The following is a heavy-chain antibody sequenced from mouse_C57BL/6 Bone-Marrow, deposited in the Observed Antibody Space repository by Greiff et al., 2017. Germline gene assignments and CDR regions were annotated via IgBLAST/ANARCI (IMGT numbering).Heavy chain of an antibody. CDR2: IDPSNSDT. CDR1: GYTFTSYS. V-gene: IGHV1-52*01. CDR3: ERGSCYGSYAMDY. D-gene: IGHD2-10*01. J-gene: IGHJ4*01. Sequence: QVQLQQSGAELVRPGSSVKLSCKASGYTFTSYSMHWVKQRPVQGLEWIGNIDPSNSDTHYNEKFKGKATLTVDKSSSTAYMQLSSLTSEDSAVYYCERGSCYGSYAMDYWGQGTSVTVSA.